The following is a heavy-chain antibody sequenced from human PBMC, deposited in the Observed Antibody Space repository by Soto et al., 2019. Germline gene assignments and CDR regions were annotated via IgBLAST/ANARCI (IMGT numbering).Heavy chain of an antibody. V-gene: IGHV3-30-3*01. CDR1: GFTFSSYA. CDR2: ISYDGSNK. J-gene: IGHJ4*02. Sequence: GESLKISCAASGFTFSSYAMHWVRQAPGKGLEWVAVISYDGSNKYYADSVKGRFTISRDNSKNTLYLQMNSLRAEDTAVYYCAREGVSHYYGSGSYLDYWGQGTLVTVSS. D-gene: IGHD3-10*01. CDR3: AREGVSHYYGSGSYLDY.